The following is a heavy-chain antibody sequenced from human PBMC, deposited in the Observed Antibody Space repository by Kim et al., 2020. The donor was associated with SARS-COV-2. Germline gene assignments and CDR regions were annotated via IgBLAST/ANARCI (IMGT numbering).Heavy chain of an antibody. CDR2: FNSDGSFT. CDR1: GLTLSAYR. J-gene: IGHJ4*02. D-gene: IGHD2-15*01. CDR3: EVRATGGFVR. V-gene: IGHV3-74*01. Sequence: GGSLRLSCAASGLTLSAYRIYWVRQAPGKGLVWVSRFNSDGSFTTYADSVKGRFTVSRDYANNSMYLQMNNLRVEDTAVSYCEVRATGGFVRWGQAT.